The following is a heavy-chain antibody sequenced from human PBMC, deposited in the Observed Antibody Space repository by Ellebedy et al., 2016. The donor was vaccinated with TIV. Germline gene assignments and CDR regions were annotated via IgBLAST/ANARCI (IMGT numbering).Heavy chain of an antibody. D-gene: IGHD5/OR15-5a*01. CDR3: ARLVYDYSFSDY. J-gene: IGHJ4*02. CDR2: ISAYNGNT. CDR1: GYTFTSYG. Sequence: AASVKVSCKASGYTFTSYGISWVRQSPGQGLEWMGWISAYNGNTNYAQKLQGRVTMTTDTSTSTAYMELRSLRSDDTAVYYCARLVYDYSFSDYWGQGTLVTVSS. V-gene: IGHV1-18*01.